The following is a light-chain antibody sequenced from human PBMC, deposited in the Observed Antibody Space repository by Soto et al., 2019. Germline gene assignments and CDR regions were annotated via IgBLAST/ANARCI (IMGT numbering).Light chain of an antibody. Sequence: DIVMTQSPDSLAVSLGERATINCKSSQSILYSSNNKNYLAWYPQKPGQPPKLLIYWASTRESGVPERFSGSGSGTDFTLTISSLQAEDVAVYYCQQYYDAPQNFGQGTKVEIK. J-gene: IGKJ1*01. V-gene: IGKV4-1*01. CDR2: WAS. CDR1: QSILYSSNNKNY. CDR3: QQYYDAPQN.